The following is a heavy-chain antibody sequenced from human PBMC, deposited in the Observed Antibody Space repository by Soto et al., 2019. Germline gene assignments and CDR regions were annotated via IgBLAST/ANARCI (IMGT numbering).Heavy chain of an antibody. CDR3: AAGDSSGYYGG. CDR1: GFIFTSSS. Sequence: SVKVSCKASGFIFTSSSVQWVRQARGQRLEWIGWITVGTGNTNYAQRFQERVTITRDMSTSTAYMELKNLRSEDTAVYYCAAGDSSGYYGGWGQGAQVTVSS. CDR2: ITVGTGNT. J-gene: IGHJ4*02. D-gene: IGHD3-22*01. V-gene: IGHV1-58*01.